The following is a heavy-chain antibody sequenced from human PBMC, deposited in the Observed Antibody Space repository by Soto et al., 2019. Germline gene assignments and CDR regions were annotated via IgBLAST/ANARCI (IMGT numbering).Heavy chain of an antibody. CDR2: IRSKAYGGTT. D-gene: IGHD3-22*01. J-gene: IGHJ4*02. V-gene: IGHV3-49*03. CDR3: TRGGVVLVIAPRDFDY. CDR1: GFTFGDYA. Sequence: GGSLRLSCTASGFTFGDYAMSWFRQAPGKGLEWVGFIRSKAYGGTTEYAASVKGRFTISRDDSKSIAYLQMNSLKTEDTAVYYCTRGGVVLVIAPRDFDYWGQGTLVTVSS.